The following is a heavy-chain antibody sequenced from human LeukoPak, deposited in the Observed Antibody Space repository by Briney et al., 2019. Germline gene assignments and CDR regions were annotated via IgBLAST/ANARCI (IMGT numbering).Heavy chain of an antibody. CDR2: ISDSGTTI. Sequence: GGSLRLSCAASGFTFSTYEMNWVRQAPGKGLEWISYISDSGTTINYADSVKGRFTISRDNAKNSLYLQMNSLRAEDTAVYYCVRDHTGWSLDPWGQGTLVTVPS. CDR3: VRDHTGWSLDP. D-gene: IGHD6-19*01. J-gene: IGHJ5*02. CDR1: GFTFSTYE. V-gene: IGHV3-48*03.